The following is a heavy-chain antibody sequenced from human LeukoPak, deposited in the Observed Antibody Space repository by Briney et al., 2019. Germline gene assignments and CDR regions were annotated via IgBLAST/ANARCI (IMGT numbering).Heavy chain of an antibody. CDR1: GYRFTTYW. J-gene: IGHJ4*02. D-gene: IGHD4-17*01. CDR3: ARHDDYGDIFSRVY. CDR2: IYPGDSDT. Sequence: GESLKISCKGTGYRFTTYWIGWVRQMPGKGLEWMGIIYPGDSDTRYSPSFQGQVTISADKSISTAYLQWSSLEASDTATYYCARHDDYGDIFSRVYWGQGTLVTVSS. V-gene: IGHV5-51*01.